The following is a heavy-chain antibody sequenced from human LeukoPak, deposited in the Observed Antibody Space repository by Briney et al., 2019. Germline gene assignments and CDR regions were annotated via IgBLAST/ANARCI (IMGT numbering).Heavy chain of an antibody. CDR2: ISYDGSNK. CDR3: ARRLAGKTMGSPQDY. CDR1: GFTFSSYA. J-gene: IGHJ4*02. V-gene: IGHV3-30-3*01. D-gene: IGHD3-10*01. Sequence: GGSLRLSCAASGFTFSSYAMHWVRQAPGKGLEWVAVISYDGSNKYYADSVKGRFTISRDNSKNTLYLQMSSLRAEDTAIYYCARRLAGKTMGSPQDYWGQGTLVTVSS.